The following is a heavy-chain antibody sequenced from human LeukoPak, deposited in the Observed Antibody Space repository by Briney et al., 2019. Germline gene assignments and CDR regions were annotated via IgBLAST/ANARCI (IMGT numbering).Heavy chain of an antibody. CDR1: GLTFSSYR. J-gene: IGHJ6*02. CDR3: ARDKTYYDFWSGYSGRYYGMDV. D-gene: IGHD3-3*01. CDR2: IKQDGSEK. Sequence: GGSLRLSCAASGLTFSSYRMSWVRQAPGKGLEWVANIKQDGSEKYYVDSVKGRFTISRDNAKNSLYLQMNSLRAEDTAVYYCARDKTYYDFWSGYSGRYYGMDVWGQGTTVTVSS. V-gene: IGHV3-7*01.